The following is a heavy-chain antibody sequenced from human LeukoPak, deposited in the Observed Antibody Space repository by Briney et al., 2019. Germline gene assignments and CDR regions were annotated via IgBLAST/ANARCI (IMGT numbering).Heavy chain of an antibody. Sequence: GASVKVSCKASGYTFTGYYMHWVRQAPGQGLEWMGGIIPIFGTANYAQKFQGRVTITADESTSTAYMELSSLKSEDTAVYYCASRYCSSTSCEGLDHYYYYMDVWGKGTTVTVSS. CDR1: GYTFTGYY. CDR3: ASRYCSSTSCEGLDHYYYYMDV. J-gene: IGHJ6*03. V-gene: IGHV1-69*13. D-gene: IGHD2-2*01. CDR2: IIPIFGTA.